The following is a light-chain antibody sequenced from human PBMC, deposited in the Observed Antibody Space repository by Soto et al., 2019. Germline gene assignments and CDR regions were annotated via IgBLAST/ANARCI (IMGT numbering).Light chain of an antibody. J-gene: IGKJ4*01. CDR2: DAS. CDR1: QTVGIT. CDR3: QQRFAWPLT. V-gene: IGKV3-11*01. Sequence: IVLTQSPATLSLSPGERASLSCRASQTVGITLAWYQQRPGQAPRLLIYDASSRAAGIPARFSGGGSGTDFPLPSSSLEPDDFAVYYCQQRFAWPLTFGGGNNVEIK.